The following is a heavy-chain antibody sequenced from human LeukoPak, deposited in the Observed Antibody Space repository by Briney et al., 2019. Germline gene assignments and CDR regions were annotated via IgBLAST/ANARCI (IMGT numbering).Heavy chain of an antibody. D-gene: IGHD6-13*01. CDR2: ISSSGSTK. CDR3: ARWSSSWYEGYFDY. J-gene: IGHJ4*02. V-gene: IGHV3-48*03. Sequence: GGSLRLSCAASGFTFSSYEMNWVRQAPGKGLEWVSYISSSGSTKYYADSVKGRFTISRDNSKNTLYLQMNSLRAEDTAVYYCARWSSSWYEGYFDYWGQGTLVTVSS. CDR1: GFTFSSYE.